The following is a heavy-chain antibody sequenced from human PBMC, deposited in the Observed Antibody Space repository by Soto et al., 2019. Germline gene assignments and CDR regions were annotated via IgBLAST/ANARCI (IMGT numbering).Heavy chain of an antibody. CDR3: ARGRGRSSWYYNWFDP. J-gene: IGHJ5*02. Sequence: PSETLSLTCTVSGGSISSGGYYWSWIRQPPGKGLEWIGEINHSGSTNYNPSLKSRVTISVDTSKNQFSLKLSSVTAADTAVYYCARGRGRSSWYYNWFDPWGQGTLVTVSS. CDR1: GGSISSGGYY. CDR2: INHSGST. V-gene: IGHV4-39*07. D-gene: IGHD6-13*01.